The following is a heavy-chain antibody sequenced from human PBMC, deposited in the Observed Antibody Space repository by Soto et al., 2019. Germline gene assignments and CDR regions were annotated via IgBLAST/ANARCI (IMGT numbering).Heavy chain of an antibody. CDR1: GGSFSGYY. J-gene: IGHJ4*02. CDR2: INHSGST. CDR3: ARGDRNYYDSSGYYYDY. Sequence: PSETLSLTCAVYGGSFSGYYWSWIRQPPGKGLEWIGEINHSGSTNYNPSLKSRVTISVDTSKNQCSLKLSSVTAADTAVYYCARGDRNYYDSSGYYYDYWGQGTLVTVSS. V-gene: IGHV4-34*01. D-gene: IGHD3-22*01.